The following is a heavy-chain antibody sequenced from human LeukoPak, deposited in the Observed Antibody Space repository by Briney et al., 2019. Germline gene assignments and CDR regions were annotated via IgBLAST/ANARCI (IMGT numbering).Heavy chain of an antibody. CDR3: ASELPSSSWYDY. Sequence: GGSLRLSCAASGFTFSSYAMSWVRQAPGKGLEWVANIKKDGSEKYYVASVRGRFTISRDNAKNSLYLQMNSLRAEDTAVYYCASELPSSSWYDYWGQGTLVTVSS. J-gene: IGHJ4*02. V-gene: IGHV3-7*01. D-gene: IGHD6-13*01. CDR1: GFTFSSYA. CDR2: IKKDGSEK.